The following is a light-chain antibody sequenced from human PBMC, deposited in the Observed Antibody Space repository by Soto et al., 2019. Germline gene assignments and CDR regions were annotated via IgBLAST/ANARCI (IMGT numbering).Light chain of an antibody. CDR1: QSVSSSY. Sequence: EIVLTQSPGTLSLSPGERATLSCRASQSVSSSYLAWYQQKPGQAPRLLIYGASSRATGIPDRFRGSGSGTDFTLTISRLEPEAFAVYYCQQYGSSLYTFGQGTKLEIK. J-gene: IGKJ2*01. CDR2: GAS. V-gene: IGKV3-20*01. CDR3: QQYGSSLYT.